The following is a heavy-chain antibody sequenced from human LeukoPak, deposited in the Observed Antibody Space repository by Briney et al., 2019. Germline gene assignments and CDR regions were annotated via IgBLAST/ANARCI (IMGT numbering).Heavy chain of an antibody. Sequence: GGSLRLSCAASGFTFSDYYMSWIRQAPGKGLEWVSYISSSGSTIYYADSVKGRFTISRDNAKNSLYLQMNSLRAEDTAVYYCARPSDYYGSGSYKPNWFDPWGQGTLVTVSS. CDR1: GFTFSDYY. D-gene: IGHD3-10*01. CDR2: ISSSGSTI. V-gene: IGHV3-11*01. J-gene: IGHJ5*02. CDR3: ARPSDYYGSGSYKPNWFDP.